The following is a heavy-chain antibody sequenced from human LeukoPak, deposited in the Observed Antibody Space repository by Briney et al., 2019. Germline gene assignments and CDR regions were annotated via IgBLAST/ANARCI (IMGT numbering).Heavy chain of an antibody. CDR3: AKSSAMFTVMIAFDY. J-gene: IGHJ4*02. Sequence: GGSLRLSCAASGFTFSSYGMHWVRQAPGKGPEWMAVISYDGSNKYYADSVKGRFTISRDNSKNTLDLQMNSLRAEDTAVYYCAKSSAMFTVMIAFDYWGQGTLVTVSS. D-gene: IGHD5-18*01. CDR1: GFTFSSYG. V-gene: IGHV3-30*18. CDR2: ISYDGSNK.